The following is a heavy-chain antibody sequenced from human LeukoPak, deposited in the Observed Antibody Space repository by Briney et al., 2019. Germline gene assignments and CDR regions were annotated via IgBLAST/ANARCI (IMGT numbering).Heavy chain of an antibody. J-gene: IGHJ4*02. CDR3: ARAPYGRGYFDY. D-gene: IGHD3-10*01. CDR2: INPNSGGT. Sequence: GASVKVSCKASGYTFTGYYIHWVRQAPGQGLEWMGWINPNSGGTNYAQKFQGRVTMTRDTSISTAYMELSRLRSDDTAVYYCARAPYGRGYFDYWGQGTLVTVSS. CDR1: GYTFTGYY. V-gene: IGHV1-2*02.